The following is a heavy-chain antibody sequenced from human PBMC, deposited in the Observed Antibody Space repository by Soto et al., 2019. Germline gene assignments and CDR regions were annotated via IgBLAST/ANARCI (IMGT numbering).Heavy chain of an antibody. CDR3: ARVNIPSQDIVVVVAATPRTLYSYYYGMDV. V-gene: IGHV1-69*13. D-gene: IGHD2-15*01. CDR1: GGTFSSYA. Sequence: GASVKVSCKASGGTFSSYAISWVRQAPGQGLEWMGGIIPIFGTANYAQKFQGRVTITADESTSTAYMELSSLRSEDTAVYYCARVNIPSQDIVVVVAATPRTLYSYYYGMDVWGQGTTVTVSS. CDR2: IIPIFGTA. J-gene: IGHJ6*02.